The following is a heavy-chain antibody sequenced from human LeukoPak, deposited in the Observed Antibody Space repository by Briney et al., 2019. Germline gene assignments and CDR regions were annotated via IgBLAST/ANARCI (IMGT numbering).Heavy chain of an antibody. CDR2: ISSSGSTI. D-gene: IGHD3-10*01. Sequence: GGSLRLSCAASGFTFSDYYMSWIRQAPGKGLEWVSYISSSGSTIYYADSVKGRFTISRDNAKNSLYLQMNSLRAEDPAVYYCARRSISYYYGSGSYPDAFDIWGQGTMVTVSS. CDR1: GFTFSDYY. CDR3: ARRSISYYYGSGSYPDAFDI. V-gene: IGHV3-11*01. J-gene: IGHJ3*02.